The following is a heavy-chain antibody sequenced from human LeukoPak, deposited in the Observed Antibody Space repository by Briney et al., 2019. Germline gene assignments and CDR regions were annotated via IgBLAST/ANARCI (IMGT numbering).Heavy chain of an antibody. Sequence: QPGGSLRLSCAASGFTFSSYWMHWVRQAPGKGLVWVSRINSDGSSTSYADSVKGRFTISRDNAKSSLHLQMNSLRAEDTAVYYCVRGGGRGDYNERYYFDYWGQGTLVTVSS. V-gene: IGHV3-74*01. D-gene: IGHD3-22*01. CDR3: VRGGGRGDYNERYYFDY. CDR1: GFTFSSYW. J-gene: IGHJ4*02. CDR2: INSDGSST.